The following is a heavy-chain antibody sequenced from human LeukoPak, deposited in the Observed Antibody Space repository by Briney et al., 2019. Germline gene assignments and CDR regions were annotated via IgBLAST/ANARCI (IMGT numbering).Heavy chain of an antibody. D-gene: IGHD3-22*01. CDR3: ARVYYQDSGTSYRHLDY. Sequence: AGGSLRLSCAASGFTFSNYCMTWVRQVPGKGLEWVASIKQDGSEKYFLDSVKGRFTISRDNAENSLYLQMNSLRAEDTAVYCCARVYYQDSGTSYRHLDYWGQGTLVTVSS. CDR2: IKQDGSEK. CDR1: GFTFSNYC. J-gene: IGHJ4*02. V-gene: IGHV3-7*01.